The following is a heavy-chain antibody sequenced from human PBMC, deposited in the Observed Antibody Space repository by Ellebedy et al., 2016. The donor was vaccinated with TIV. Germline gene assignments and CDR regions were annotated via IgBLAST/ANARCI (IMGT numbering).Heavy chain of an antibody. D-gene: IGHD6-13*01. CDR2: IGTAGDT. V-gene: IGHV3-13*01. CDR1: GFTLSSYD. J-gene: IGHJ4*02. CDR3: ARFSQQTYDY. Sequence: GESLKISCAASGFTLSSYDMHWVRQATGKGLEWVSTIGTAGDTYYPGSVKGRFTISRENAKNSLYLQMNSLTAGDPAVSYCARFSQQTYDYWGQGTLVTVSS.